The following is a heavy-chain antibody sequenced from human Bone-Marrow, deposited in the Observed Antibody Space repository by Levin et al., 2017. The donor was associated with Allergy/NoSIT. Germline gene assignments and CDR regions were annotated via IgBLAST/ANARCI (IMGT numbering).Heavy chain of an antibody. CDR1: EFSFSTYV. CDR3: ARDRDWLVWDY. Sequence: GESLKISCAASEFSFSTYVMHWVRQAPGKGLEWVAFTWSDGSNQYYADSVKGRFTISRDNSKNMLYLQMSSLRAEDTAVYYCARDRDWLVWDYWGQGTLVTVSS. V-gene: IGHV3-33*01. J-gene: IGHJ4*02. CDR2: TWSDGSNQ. D-gene: IGHD6-19*01.